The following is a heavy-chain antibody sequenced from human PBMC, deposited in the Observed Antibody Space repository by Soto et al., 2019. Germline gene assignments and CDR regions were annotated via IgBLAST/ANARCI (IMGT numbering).Heavy chain of an antibody. CDR1: GGTFGNTA. CDR2: IVPLFGTA. Sequence: QVQLVQSGAEVKEPGSSVNVSCKTSGGTFGNTAVTWVRQVPGQGLEWIGGIVPLFGTANYARKFRGRVMITADESTSTGYMDLSSLRSDDTAIYYCARDGDPGYSFWSGPLGGGRFDPWGQGTLVTVSS. D-gene: IGHD3-3*01. V-gene: IGHV1-69*12. J-gene: IGHJ5*02. CDR3: ARDGDPGYSFWSGPLGGGRFDP.